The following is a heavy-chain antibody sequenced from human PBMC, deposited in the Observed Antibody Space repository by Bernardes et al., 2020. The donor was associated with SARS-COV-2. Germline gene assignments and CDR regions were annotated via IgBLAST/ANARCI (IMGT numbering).Heavy chain of an antibody. CDR3: ARKGATGAFDI. CDR2: ISASGGRT. J-gene: IGHJ3*02. Sequence: GGPLRLSCAASGFTFSGYAMSWVRQAPGKGLEWVSFISASGGRTDYADSVKGRFTISRDNSKNTLYVQMNSLRGEDTALYYCARKGATGAFDIWGQGTMVTVSS. CDR1: GFTFSGYA. D-gene: IGHD3-10*01. V-gene: IGHV3-23*01.